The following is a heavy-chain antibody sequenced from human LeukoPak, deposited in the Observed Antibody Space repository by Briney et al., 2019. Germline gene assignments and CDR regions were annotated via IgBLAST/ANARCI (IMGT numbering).Heavy chain of an antibody. D-gene: IGHD1-26*01. CDR1: GGTFSSYA. Sequence: GASVKVSCKASGGTFSSYAISWVRQAPGQGLEWMGGIIPIFGTANYAQKFQGRVTITTDESTSTAYMELSSLRSEDTAVYYCARGLIVGATSWLDPWGQGTLVTVSS. J-gene: IGHJ5*02. CDR2: IIPIFGTA. CDR3: ARGLIVGATSWLDP. V-gene: IGHV1-69*05.